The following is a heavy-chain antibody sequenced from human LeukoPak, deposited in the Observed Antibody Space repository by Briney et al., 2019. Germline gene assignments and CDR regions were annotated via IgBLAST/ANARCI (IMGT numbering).Heavy chain of an antibody. Sequence: ASVKVSCKASGYTFTSYGISWVRQAPGQGLEWMGWISTYNGNTNYAQNLQDRITMTRDTSTSTAYMELRSLRSDDTAVYYCARGGTVSSWPDYWGQGTLVTVSS. CDR3: ARGGTVSSWPDY. D-gene: IGHD6-13*01. V-gene: IGHV1-18*01. CDR2: ISTYNGNT. CDR1: GYTFTSYG. J-gene: IGHJ4*02.